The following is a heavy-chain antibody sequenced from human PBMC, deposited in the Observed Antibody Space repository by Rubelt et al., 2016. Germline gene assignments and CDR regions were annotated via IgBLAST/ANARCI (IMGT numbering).Heavy chain of an antibody. Sequence: GPGLVKPSETLSLTCTVSGGSISSSSYYWGWIRQPPGKGLEWIGSIYYSGSTYYNPSLKSRVTISVDTSKNQFSLKLSSVTAADTAVYYCASLYCDSSGDQFDYWGQGTLVTVSS. V-gene: IGHV4-39*01. CDR3: ASLYCDSSGDQFDY. CDR1: GGSISSSSYY. D-gene: IGHD3-22*01. J-gene: IGHJ4*02. CDR2: IYYSGST.